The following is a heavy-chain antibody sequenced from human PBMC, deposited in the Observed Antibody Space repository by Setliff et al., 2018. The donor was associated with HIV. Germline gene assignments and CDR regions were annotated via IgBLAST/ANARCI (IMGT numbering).Heavy chain of an antibody. CDR2: IYHSGST. CDR1: GGSISSSTW. D-gene: IGHD3-10*01. CDR3: ARQSWPSGGAGYYFDF. Sequence: PSETLSLTCAVSGGSISSSTWWSWVRQPPGKGLEWIGEIYHSGSTNFNPSLKSRVTMSVDKSKNQFSLRLTSVTAADTAMYYCARQSWPSGGAGYYFDFWGQGTLVT. V-gene: IGHV4-4*02. J-gene: IGHJ4*02.